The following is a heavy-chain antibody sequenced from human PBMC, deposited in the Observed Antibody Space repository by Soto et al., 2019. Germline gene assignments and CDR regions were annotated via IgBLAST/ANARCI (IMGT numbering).Heavy chain of an antibody. CDR3: AMDYGDRPEYFKH. Sequence: QVHLVKSGPVLKRPGASRKVSCKASGYTFTIYGISWVQQAPGKGLEWMAWISPLKGPTKYSQKAQGRVTLSTDTSSNTAYMEMTTLRVDDTAVYYCAMDYGDRPEYFKHWGQGTLVTVS. CDR1: GYTFTIYG. V-gene: IGHV1-18*04. CDR2: ISPLKGPT. J-gene: IGHJ1*01. D-gene: IGHD4-17*01.